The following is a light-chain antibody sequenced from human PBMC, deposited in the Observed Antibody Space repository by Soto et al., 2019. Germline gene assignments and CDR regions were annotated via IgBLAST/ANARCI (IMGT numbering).Light chain of an antibody. Sequence: QSALTQPRSVSGSPGQSVTISCTGTSSDVGGYNYVSWYQQHPGKAPKLMIYDVSKRPSGVPDRFSGSKSGNSASLTISGRQAADEADYYCCSYAGSYNHVFGTGTKLTVL. CDR3: CSYAGSYNHV. J-gene: IGLJ1*01. CDR1: SSDVGGYNY. CDR2: DVS. V-gene: IGLV2-11*01.